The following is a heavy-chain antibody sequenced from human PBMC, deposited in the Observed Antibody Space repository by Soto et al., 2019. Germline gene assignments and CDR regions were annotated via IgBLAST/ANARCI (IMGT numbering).Heavy chain of an antibody. CDR2: ISYSGNS. V-gene: IGHV4-30-4*01. D-gene: IGHD3-10*01. CDR1: GGSVNNGDYS. Sequence: PSETLSLTCTFSGGSVNNGDYSWSWMRQPPGKGLEWIGYISYSGNSYYKSSLKSRVTMSIDTSENQFSLKLTSVSAADTALYYCARGRYSGSDYGSGFDYLGRGTLVT. CDR3: ARGRYSGSDYGSGFDY. J-gene: IGHJ4*02.